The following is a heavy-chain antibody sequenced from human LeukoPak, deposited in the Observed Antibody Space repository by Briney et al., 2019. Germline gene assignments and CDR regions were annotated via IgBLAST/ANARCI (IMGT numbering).Heavy chain of an antibody. CDR1: VYTFTSYD. V-gene: IGHV1-8*01. D-gene: IGHD5-12*01. CDR2: MNPNSGNT. CDR3: ARGRNIVATIIGY. J-gene: IGHJ4*02. Sequence: ASVKVSSTACVYTFTSYDIDWVRQATGQGLELMGWMNPNSGNTGYAQKFQGRVTMTRNTSISTAYMELSSLRSEDTAVYYCARGRNIVATIIGYWGQGTLATVSS.